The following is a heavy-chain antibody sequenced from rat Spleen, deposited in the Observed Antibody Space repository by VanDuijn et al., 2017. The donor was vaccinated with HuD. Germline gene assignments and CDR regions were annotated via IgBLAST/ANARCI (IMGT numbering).Heavy chain of an antibody. V-gene: IGHV5-25*01. D-gene: IGHD1-12*02. CDR3: ARHGTYYYGYYFDY. J-gene: IGHJ2*01. CDR2: ISTGGGNT. CDR1: GFTFNNYW. Sequence: EVQLVESGGGPVQPGRSLKLSCIASGFTFNNYWMSWIRQAPGEGLEWVASISTGGGNTYYRDSVKGRFTISRDNAKSTLYLQMDSLRSEDTATYYCARHGTYYYGYYFDYWGQGVMVTVSS.